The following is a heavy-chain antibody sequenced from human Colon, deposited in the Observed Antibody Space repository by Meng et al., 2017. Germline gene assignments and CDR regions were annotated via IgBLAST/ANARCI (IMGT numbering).Heavy chain of an antibody. Sequence: QVQLQGSGPGLVGTSETLSLTCTVSCGSVSSGSYYWSWIRQPPGKGLEWIGYIYYSGSTNYNPSLKSRVTISVDTSKNQFSLKLSSVTAADTAVYYCARGASDYDFDYWGQGTLVTVSS. D-gene: IGHD3-22*01. V-gene: IGHV4-61*01. CDR1: CGSVSSGSYY. J-gene: IGHJ4*02. CDR3: ARGASDYDFDY. CDR2: IYYSGST.